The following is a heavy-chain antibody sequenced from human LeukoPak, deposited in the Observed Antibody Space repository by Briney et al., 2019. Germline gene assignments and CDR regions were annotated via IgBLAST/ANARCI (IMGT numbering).Heavy chain of an antibody. CDR1: GYTFTSYY. CDR3: ARVGDDIVAGGSWFDP. CDR2: INPSGGST. V-gene: IGHV1-46*01. D-gene: IGHD5-12*01. Sequence: ASVKVSCKASGYTFTSYYMHWVRQAPGQGLEWMGIINPSGGSTSYAQKFQGRVTMTRDMSTSTVYMELSSLRSEDTAVYYCARVGDDIVAGGSWFDPWSQGTLVTVSS. J-gene: IGHJ5*02.